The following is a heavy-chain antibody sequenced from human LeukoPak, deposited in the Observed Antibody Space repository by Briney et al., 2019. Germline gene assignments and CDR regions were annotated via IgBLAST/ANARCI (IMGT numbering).Heavy chain of an antibody. D-gene: IGHD3-3*01. Sequence: GGSLRLSCAASTLTFSNTWMRWIRQAPGKGLECVGRIKSKPDGGTTDYAAFVKGRFTISRDDSRNTLYLQMNSLKTEDTAVYYCARDDSPAYYDFWSGTYYYYYYMDVWGKGTTVTVSS. CDR2: IKSKPDGGTT. CDR3: ARDDSPAYYDFWSGTYYYYYYMDV. CDR1: TLTFSNTW. J-gene: IGHJ6*03. V-gene: IGHV3-15*01.